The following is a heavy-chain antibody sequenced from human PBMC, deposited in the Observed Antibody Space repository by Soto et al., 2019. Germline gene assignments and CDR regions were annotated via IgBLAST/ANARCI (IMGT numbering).Heavy chain of an antibody. J-gene: IGHJ1*01. CDR3: ASLAPTYCSGGSCYFSSEH. D-gene: IGHD2-15*01. CDR2: ISSSSSYI. V-gene: IGHV3-21*01. CDR1: GFTFSSYS. Sequence: GGSLRLSCAASGFTFSSYSMNWVRQAPGKGLEWVSSISSSSSYIYYADSVKGRFTISRDNAKNSLYLQMNSLRAEDTAVYYCASLAPTYCSGGSCYFSSEHWGQGTLVTVS.